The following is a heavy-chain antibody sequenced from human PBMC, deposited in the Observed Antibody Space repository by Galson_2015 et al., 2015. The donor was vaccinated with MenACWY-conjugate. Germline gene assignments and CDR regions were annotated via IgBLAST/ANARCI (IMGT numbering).Heavy chain of an antibody. CDR3: TRERYVGGGRWWFDP. J-gene: IGHJ5*02. D-gene: IGHD5-12*01. CDR2: IKCKSDGGTT. Sequence: SLRLSCAASGFTFSNVWMSWVRQGLGKGLEWVARIKCKSDGGTTDYATPVKGRFTISRDDSTNMLSLQMNSLKVEDTAMYFCTRERYVGGGRWWFDPWSQATLVTVSS. V-gene: IGHV3-15*01. CDR1: GFTFSNVW.